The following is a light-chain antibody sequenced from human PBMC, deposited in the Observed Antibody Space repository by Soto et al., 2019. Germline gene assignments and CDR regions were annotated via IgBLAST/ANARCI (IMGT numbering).Light chain of an antibody. Sequence: EIVMTQSPATLSVSPGERATLSCRASQSCSRNLAVYQQKPGQAPRLLIYGASTRATGIPARFSGSGSGTEFTLTIRSLQYEDCEGYYCQQYNKSPPWTFGEGTKVEIK. CDR3: QQYNKSPPWT. CDR1: QSCSRN. J-gene: IGKJ1*01. CDR2: GAS. V-gene: IGKV3-15*01.